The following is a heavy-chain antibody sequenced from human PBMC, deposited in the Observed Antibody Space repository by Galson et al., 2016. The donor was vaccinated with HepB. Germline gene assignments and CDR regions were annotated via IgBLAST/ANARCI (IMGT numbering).Heavy chain of an antibody. V-gene: IGHV5-51*01. Sequence: QSGAEVKKPGESLKISCKGSGYRFTSYWIAWVRQMPGKGLEWMGIIYPGDSDSRYSPSFQGQVIFAADKSINTAYLQWSSLKASDTAIYYCARQDSMGYFDPWGQGTLVTVSS. D-gene: IGHD2/OR15-2a*01. CDR2: IYPGDSDS. CDR1: GYRFTSYW. CDR3: ARQDSMGYFDP. J-gene: IGHJ5*02.